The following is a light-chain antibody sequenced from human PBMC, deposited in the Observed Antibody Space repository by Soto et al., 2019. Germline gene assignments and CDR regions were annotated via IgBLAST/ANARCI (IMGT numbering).Light chain of an antibody. CDR2: GAS. CDR1: QSVRDGF. CDR3: QQYGSSMVT. V-gene: IGKV3-20*01. J-gene: IGKJ3*01. Sequence: PWERATLSCRAGQSVRDGFLAWYQQKPGQAPRLLIYGASTRATGIPDRFTGGGSGTDFTLTISRLEPEDFAVYYCQQYGSSMVTFGPGTKVDI.